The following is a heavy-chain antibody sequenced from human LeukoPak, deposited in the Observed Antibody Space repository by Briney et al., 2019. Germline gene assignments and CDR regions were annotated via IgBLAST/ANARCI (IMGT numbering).Heavy chain of an antibody. Sequence: GGSLRLSCAASGFTFSSYWMSWVRQAPGKGLEWVANIKQDGSEKHYVDSVKGRFTISRDNAKNSLFLQLTSLRTEDTAVYYCARVAATMEFFDYWGQGTLVTVSS. CDR2: IKQDGSEK. CDR1: GFTFSSYW. V-gene: IGHV3-7*01. J-gene: IGHJ4*02. CDR3: ARVAATMEFFDY. D-gene: IGHD5-24*01.